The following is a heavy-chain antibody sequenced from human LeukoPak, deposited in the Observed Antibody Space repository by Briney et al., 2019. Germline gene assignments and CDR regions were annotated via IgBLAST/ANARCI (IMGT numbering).Heavy chain of an antibody. V-gene: IGHV3-13*01. J-gene: IGHJ6*04. Sequence: GGSLRLSCAATGFTLSSHDMHWVRQGTGKGLEWVSAIGTAGDTYYPGSVKGRFTISRENAQNSLFLQMNSLRAGDTAVYYCARGYYYGMDVWGKGTTVTVS. CDR2: IGTAGDT. CDR3: ARGYYYGMDV. CDR1: GFTLSSHD.